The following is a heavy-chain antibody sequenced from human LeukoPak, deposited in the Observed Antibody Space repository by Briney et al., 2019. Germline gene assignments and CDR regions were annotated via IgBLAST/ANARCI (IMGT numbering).Heavy chain of an antibody. CDR1: GGTFSSYT. D-gene: IGHD4-17*01. V-gene: IGHV1-69*02. CDR3: AGDYGTYYFDY. J-gene: IGHJ4*02. Sequence: SVTVSCKASGGTFSSYTISWVRQALGQGLEWMGRIIPILGIANYAQKFQGRVTITADKSTSTAYMELSSLRSEDTAVYYCAGDYGTYYFDYWGQGTLVTVSS. CDR2: IIPILGIA.